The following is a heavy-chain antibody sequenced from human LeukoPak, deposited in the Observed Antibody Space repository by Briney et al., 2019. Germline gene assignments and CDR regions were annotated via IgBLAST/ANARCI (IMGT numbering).Heavy chain of an antibody. J-gene: IGHJ4*02. CDR2: ISAYNGNT. CDR1: GHTFTSYG. Sequence: ASVKISCTASGHTFTSYGISWVRQAPGHELEWRGWISAYNGNTNYAQKLQGRVTMTTDTSTSTAYMELRSLRSEDTAVYYCARDSGYSSYWGQGTLVTVST. CDR3: ARDSGYSSY. V-gene: IGHV1-18*01. D-gene: IGHD5-18*01.